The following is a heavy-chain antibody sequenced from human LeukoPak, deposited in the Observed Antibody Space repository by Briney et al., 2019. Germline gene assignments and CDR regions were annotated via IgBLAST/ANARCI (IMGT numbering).Heavy chain of an antibody. J-gene: IGHJ3*02. D-gene: IGHD3-22*01. V-gene: IGHV1-69*04. Sequence: SVKVSCKASGGTFSSYAISWVRQAPGQGLEWMGRIIPILGIANYAQKFQGRGTITADKSTSTAYMELSSLTSEDTAVYYCERDEFEYYDSSGYHAFDIWGQGTMVTVSS. CDR1: GGTFSSYA. CDR3: ERDEFEYYDSSGYHAFDI. CDR2: IIPILGIA.